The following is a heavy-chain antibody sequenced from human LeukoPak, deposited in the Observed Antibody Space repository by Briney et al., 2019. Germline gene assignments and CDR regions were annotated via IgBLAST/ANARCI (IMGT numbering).Heavy chain of an antibody. CDR3: TRGSYDVLTGYSTLGEY. D-gene: IGHD3-9*01. CDR2: IYYSGST. V-gene: IGHV4-39*02. CDR1: GGSLSSSSYY. Sequence: PSETLSLTCTVSGGSLSSSSYYWGWVRQPPGKGLEWIGNIYYSGSTYYNPSLKSRLTISLDTSQRQFSLRLSSVTAADTALSYCTRGSYDVLTGYSTLGEYWGQGTLVTVSS. J-gene: IGHJ4*02.